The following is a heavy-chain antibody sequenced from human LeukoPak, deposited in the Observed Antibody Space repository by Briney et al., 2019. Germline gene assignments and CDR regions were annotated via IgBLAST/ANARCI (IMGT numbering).Heavy chain of an antibody. CDR3: ARGSLGVWGSYRYRGDYFDY. Sequence: SQTLSLTCTVSGGSISSKSYYWSWIRQPAGKGLEWIGEINHSGSTNYNPSLKSRVTISVDTSKNQFSLKLSSVTAADTAVYYCARGSLGVWGSYRYRGDYFDYWGQGTLVTVSS. D-gene: IGHD3-16*02. CDR2: INHSGST. J-gene: IGHJ4*02. V-gene: IGHV4-61*09. CDR1: GGSISSKSYY.